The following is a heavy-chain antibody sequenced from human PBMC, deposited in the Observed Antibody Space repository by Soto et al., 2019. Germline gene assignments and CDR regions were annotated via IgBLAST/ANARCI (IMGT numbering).Heavy chain of an antibody. CDR3: AGRYSGSCFDY. V-gene: IGHV3-23*01. Sequence: EAQLLESGGGLVQPGGSLRLSCAASGFTFATYVMSWVRQAPGKGLECVSTMTGNGEYTYHADSVRGRFTISRDNSKNTLYLQMSSLRAEDTAVYFCAGRYSGSCFDYWGQGALVTVSS. CDR2: MTGNGEYT. D-gene: IGHD1-26*01. CDR1: GFTFATYV. J-gene: IGHJ4*02.